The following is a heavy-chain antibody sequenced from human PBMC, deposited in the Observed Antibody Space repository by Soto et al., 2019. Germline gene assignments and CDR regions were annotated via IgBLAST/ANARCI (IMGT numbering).Heavy chain of an antibody. V-gene: IGHV1-69*01. D-gene: IGHD3-22*01. CDR2: IIPIVETP. Sequence: QVQLVQSGAEVKKPGSSMKVSCKASGGTFNSYDINWVRQAPGQGLEWMGGIIPIVETPKYAQKFQGRVTITADESTKSVYMALSSLRSEDTAMYYCARLSRPNYYDTSGFFKDDWVDPWCQGTLVTVSS. CDR1: GGTFNSYD. CDR3: ARLSRPNYYDTSGFFKDDWVDP. J-gene: IGHJ5*02.